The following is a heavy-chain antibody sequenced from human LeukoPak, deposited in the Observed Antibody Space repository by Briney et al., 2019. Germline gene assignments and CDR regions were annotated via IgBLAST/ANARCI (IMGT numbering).Heavy chain of an antibody. J-gene: IGHJ4*02. CDR2: IKQDGGER. Sequence: PGGSLRLSCAASGFTFSNYYMSWVRRAPGKGLEWVANIKQDGGERFYGGSVSGRFTISRDNAKNSLYLQMNSLRAEDTAVYYCARITRNYGGPMAAFFDYWGQGTLVTVSS. D-gene: IGHD1-7*01. CDR3: ARITRNYGGPMAAFFDY. CDR1: GFTFSNYY. V-gene: IGHV3-7*01.